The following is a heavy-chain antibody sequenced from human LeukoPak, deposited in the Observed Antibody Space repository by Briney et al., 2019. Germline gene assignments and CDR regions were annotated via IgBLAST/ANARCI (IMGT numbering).Heavy chain of an antibody. CDR1: GGTFSSYA. Sequence: ASVKVSCKASGGTFSSYAISWVRQAPGQGLEWMRGIIPIFGTANYAQKFQGRVTITTDESTSTAYMELSSLRAEDTAVYYCAKSHDYGDGFDYWGQGTLVTVSS. CDR3: AKSHDYGDGFDY. V-gene: IGHV1-69*05. D-gene: IGHD4-17*01. J-gene: IGHJ4*02. CDR2: IIPIFGTA.